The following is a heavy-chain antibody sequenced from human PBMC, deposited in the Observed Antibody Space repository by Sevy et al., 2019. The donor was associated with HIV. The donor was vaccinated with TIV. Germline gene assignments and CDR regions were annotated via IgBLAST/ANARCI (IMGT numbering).Heavy chain of an antibody. D-gene: IGHD3-16*02. CDR3: AREGVLTGGSIVSYGMDV. CDR1: GFSFSRSP. CDR2: MSYNGNKK. J-gene: IGHJ6*02. V-gene: IGHV3-30-3*01. Sequence: GGSLRLSCAASGFSFSRSPMHWVRQAPGKGLEWVAVMSYNGNKKYNGDSVKGRLTISRDDSKNTLYLQMNSLRSEDTAVYYCAREGVLTGGSIVSYGMDVWGQGTTVTVSS.